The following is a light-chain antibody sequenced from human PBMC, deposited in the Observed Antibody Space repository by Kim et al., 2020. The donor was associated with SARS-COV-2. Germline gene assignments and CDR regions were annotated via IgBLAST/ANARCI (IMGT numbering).Light chain of an antibody. CDR3: LQHDNVPPT. CDR1: QKIRDD. J-gene: IGKJ1*01. Sequence: EAIGDRVTITCRASQKIRDDLGWYQQKPGTAPRRLIYSAFRLQSGVPSRFSRSGSGTVFTLTISSLQPDDFATYYCLQHDNVPPTFGKGTKVEIK. V-gene: IGKV1-17*01. CDR2: SAF.